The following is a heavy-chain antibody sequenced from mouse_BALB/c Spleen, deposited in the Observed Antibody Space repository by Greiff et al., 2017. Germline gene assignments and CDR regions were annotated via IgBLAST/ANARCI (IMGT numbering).Heavy chain of an antibody. J-gene: IGHJ1*01. CDR3: AREAGRWYFDV. CDR2: ISSGGSYT. D-gene: IGHD3-2*02. CDR1: GFTFSSYG. Sequence: VQLKQSGGDLVKPGGSLKLSCAASGFTFSSYGMSWVRQTPDKRLEWVATISSGGSYTYYPDSVKGRFTISRDNAKNTLYLQMSSLKSEDTAMYYCAREAGRWYFDVWGAGTTVTVSS. V-gene: IGHV5-6*01.